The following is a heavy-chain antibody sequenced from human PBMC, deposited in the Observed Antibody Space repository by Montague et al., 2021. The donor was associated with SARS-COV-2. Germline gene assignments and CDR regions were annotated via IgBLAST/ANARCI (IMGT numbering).Heavy chain of an antibody. J-gene: IGHJ5*02. D-gene: IGHD2-15*01. Sequence: SETLSLTCTVSGGSISSYSWSWILQPPGKGLEWIGYIYYSGSTNYNPSLKGRVTISVDTSKNQFSLRLSSVTAADTAVYYCARALYCSGSSCYPNWFDPWGQGTLVTVSS. V-gene: IGHV4-59*01. CDR2: IYYSGST. CDR3: ARALYCSGSSCYPNWFDP. CDR1: GGSISSYS.